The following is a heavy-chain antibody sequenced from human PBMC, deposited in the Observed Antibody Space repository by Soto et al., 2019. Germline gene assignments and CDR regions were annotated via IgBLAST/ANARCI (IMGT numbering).Heavy chain of an antibody. Sequence: HVQLVQSGGELKKPGASVKVSCNTSGYTFNTYFITWVRQAPGQGHEWMGWISPHNGNTNYAEKFQGRVTMTADTITKTAYMELRKLRIDYTAVYYCARDTGNAFAYWGLGTQVNVSS. CDR2: ISPHNGNT. V-gene: IGHV1-18*01. CDR3: ARDTGNAFAY. J-gene: IGHJ4*02. CDR1: GYTFNTYF.